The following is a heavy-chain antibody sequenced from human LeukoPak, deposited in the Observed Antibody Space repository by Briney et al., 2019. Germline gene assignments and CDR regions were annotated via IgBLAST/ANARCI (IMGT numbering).Heavy chain of an antibody. CDR2: ISSSGSTI. V-gene: IGHV3-11*01. J-gene: IGHJ4*02. D-gene: IGHD6-6*01. CDR1: GFTFSDYY. CDR3: ASEYSSSDLFDY. Sequence: GGSLRLSCAASGFTFSDYYMSWIRQAPGKGLGWVSYISSSGSTIYYADSVKGRFTISRDNAKNSLYLQMNSLRAEDTAVYYCASEYSSSDLFDYWGQGTLVTVSS.